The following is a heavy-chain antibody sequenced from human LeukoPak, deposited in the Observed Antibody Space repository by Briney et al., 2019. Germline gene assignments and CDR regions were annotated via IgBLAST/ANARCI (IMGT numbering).Heavy chain of an antibody. V-gene: IGHV1-69*13. CDR3: ATCITGTNRRSPFDY. J-gene: IGHJ4*02. D-gene: IGHD1-7*01. CDR2: IIPIFGTA. Sequence: GASVKVSCKASGGTFSSYAISWVRQAPGQGLEWMGGIIPIFGTANYAQKFQGRVTITADESTSTAYMGLSSLRSEDTAVYYCATCITGTNRRSPFDYWGQGTLVTVSS. CDR1: GGTFSSYA.